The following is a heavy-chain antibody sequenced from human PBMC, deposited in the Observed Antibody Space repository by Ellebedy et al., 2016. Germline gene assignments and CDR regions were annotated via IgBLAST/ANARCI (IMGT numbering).Heavy chain of an antibody. V-gene: IGHV3-21*01. CDR1: GFTFNSYN. Sequence: GGSLRLSXAASGFTFNSYNMNWVRQAPGKGLEWVSSISSSNSYTYYADSVKGRFTISRDNAKNSLYLQMNSLRAEDTAVYYCARLRSGSYPNWFDPWGQGTLVTVSS. J-gene: IGHJ5*02. CDR3: ARLRSGSYPNWFDP. CDR2: ISSSNSYT. D-gene: IGHD1-26*01.